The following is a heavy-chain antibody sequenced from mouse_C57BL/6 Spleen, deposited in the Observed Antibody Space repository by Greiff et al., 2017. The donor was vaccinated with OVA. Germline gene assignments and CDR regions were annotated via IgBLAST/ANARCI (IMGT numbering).Heavy chain of an antibody. CDR3: AREGFYEDYAMDY. Sequence: EVQLVESGPGLVKPSPSLSLTCPVTGYSITSGYYWNWIRQFPGNKLECMGYISYDGSNNYNPSLKNRIAITRDTSKNQFFLKLNSVTTEDTATYYCAREGFYEDYAMDYWGQGTSVTVSS. V-gene: IGHV3-6*01. D-gene: IGHD2-12*01. CDR1: GYSITSGYY. J-gene: IGHJ4*01. CDR2: ISYDGSN.